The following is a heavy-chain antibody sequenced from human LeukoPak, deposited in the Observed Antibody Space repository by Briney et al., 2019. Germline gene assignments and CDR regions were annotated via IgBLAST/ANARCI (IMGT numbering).Heavy chain of an antibody. Sequence: PSETLSLTCTVSGGSISRSSYYWGWIRQPPGKGLEWIGSIYYSGSTYYNPSLKSRVTISVDTSKNQFSLKLSSVTAADTAVYCSPIGGDYPFDYWGQGTLVTVSS. CDR2: IYYSGST. J-gene: IGHJ4*02. CDR1: GGSISRSSYY. V-gene: IGHV4-39*01. D-gene: IGHD4-17*01. CDR3: PIGGDYPFDY.